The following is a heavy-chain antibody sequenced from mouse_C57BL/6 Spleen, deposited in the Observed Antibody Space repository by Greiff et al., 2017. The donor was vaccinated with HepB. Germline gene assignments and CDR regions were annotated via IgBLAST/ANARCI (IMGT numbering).Heavy chain of an antibody. J-gene: IGHJ2*01. V-gene: IGHV1-80*01. Sequence: VPLQQSGAELVKPGASVKISCKASGYAFSSYWMNWVKQRPGTGLEWIGQIYPGDGDTNYNGKYKGKATLTADKSSSPAYMQLSSLTSEDSAVYFCARPAYGNYVDYWGQGTTLTVSS. D-gene: IGHD2-1*01. CDR2: IYPGDGDT. CDR3: ARPAYGNYVDY. CDR1: GYAFSSYW.